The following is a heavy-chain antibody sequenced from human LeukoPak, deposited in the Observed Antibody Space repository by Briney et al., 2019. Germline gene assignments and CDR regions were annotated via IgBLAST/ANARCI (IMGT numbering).Heavy chain of an antibody. D-gene: IGHD3-10*01. J-gene: IGHJ6*02. CDR3: ARGLFLPGIYYGSGSSTYGMDV. CDR1: GYTFTSYD. Sequence: ASVKVSCKASGYTFTSYDINWVRQATGQGLEWMGWKNPNSGNTGYAQKFQGRVTMTRNTSISTAYMELSSLRSEDTAVYYCARGLFLPGIYYGSGSSTYGMDVWGQGTTVTVSS. CDR2: KNPNSGNT. V-gene: IGHV1-8*01.